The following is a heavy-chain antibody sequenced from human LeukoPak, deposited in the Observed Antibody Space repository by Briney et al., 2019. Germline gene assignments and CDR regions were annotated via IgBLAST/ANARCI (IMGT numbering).Heavy chain of an antibody. CDR3: ARGAYGATFCYFDY. CDR2: INWNGGST. CDR1: GFTFDDYG. J-gene: IGHJ4*02. Sequence: GGSLRLSCAASGFTFDDYGMSWVRHAPGKGLEWVSGINWNGGSTGYADSVKGRFTISRDNAKNSLYLQMNSLRAEDTALYYCARGAYGATFCYFDYWGQGTLVTVSS. V-gene: IGHV3-20*04. D-gene: IGHD4/OR15-4a*01.